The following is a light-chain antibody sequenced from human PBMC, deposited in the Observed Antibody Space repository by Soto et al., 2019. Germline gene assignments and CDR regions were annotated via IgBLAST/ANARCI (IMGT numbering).Light chain of an antibody. J-gene: IGLJ2*01. CDR3: LSFDSSLSVV. V-gene: IGLV1-40*01. Sequence: QSVLPQPPSVYGAPGQRVTISCTGSSSNIGAGYDVHWYQQLPGRAPKLLIYGNTNRPSGVPDRFSGSKSGTSASLAITGLQAEDEADYYCLSFDSSLSVVFGGGTKVTVL. CDR2: GNT. CDR1: SSNIGAGYD.